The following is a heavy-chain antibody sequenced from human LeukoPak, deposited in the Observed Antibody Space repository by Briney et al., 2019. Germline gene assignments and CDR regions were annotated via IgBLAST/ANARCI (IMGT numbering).Heavy chain of an antibody. Sequence: GASVKVSCKASGYTFTSYGISWVRQAPGQGLEWMGWISAYNGNTNYAQKLQGRVTMTTDTSTSTAYMELRSLRSDDTAVYYCARHYYDSSGYYYLDYWGQGTLVTVSS. V-gene: IGHV1-18*01. CDR1: GYTFTSYG. CDR2: ISAYNGNT. J-gene: IGHJ4*02. CDR3: ARHYYDSSGYYYLDY. D-gene: IGHD3-22*01.